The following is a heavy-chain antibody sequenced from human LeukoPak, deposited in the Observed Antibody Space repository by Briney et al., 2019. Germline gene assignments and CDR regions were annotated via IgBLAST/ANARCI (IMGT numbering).Heavy chain of an antibody. V-gene: IGHV4-34*01. Sequence: PSETLSLTCAVYGGSSNGFYWSWIRQPPGKGLEWIGEINRSGSINYNPSLKSRVAISVDPSMNQISLKLSSVTAADTAVYYCARHGRMGTINPSYWGQGTLVTVSS. CDR3: ARHGRMGTINPSY. J-gene: IGHJ4*02. CDR1: GGSSNGFY. D-gene: IGHD5-24*01. CDR2: INRSGSI.